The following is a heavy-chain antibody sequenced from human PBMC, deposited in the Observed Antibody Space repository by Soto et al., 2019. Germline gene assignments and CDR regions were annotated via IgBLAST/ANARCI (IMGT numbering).Heavy chain of an antibody. V-gene: IGHV4-34*01. CDR2: INHSGST. J-gene: IGHJ4*02. D-gene: IGHD5-12*01. Sequence: SSEILSLTCAVYGGSFSGYYWSWIRQPPGKGLEWIGEINHSGSTNYNPSLKSRVTISVDTSKNQFSLKLSSVTAADTAVYYCARGLLGRLRSLQHDYWGQGTLVTVSS. CDR1: GGSFSGYY. CDR3: ARGLLGRLRSLQHDY.